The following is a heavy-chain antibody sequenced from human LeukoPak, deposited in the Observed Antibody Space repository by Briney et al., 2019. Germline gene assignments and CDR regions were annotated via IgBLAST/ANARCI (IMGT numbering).Heavy chain of an antibody. CDR3: ARDRYDILTGYPPYYFDY. D-gene: IGHD3-9*01. CDR2: ISAYNGNT. Sequence: ASVKVSCKASGYTFTSYGISWVRQAPGQGLEWMGWISAYNGNTNYAQKLQGRVTMTTDTSTSTAYMELRSLRSDDTAVYSCARDRYDILTGYPPYYFDYWGQGTLVTVSS. J-gene: IGHJ4*02. V-gene: IGHV1-18*04. CDR1: GYTFTSYG.